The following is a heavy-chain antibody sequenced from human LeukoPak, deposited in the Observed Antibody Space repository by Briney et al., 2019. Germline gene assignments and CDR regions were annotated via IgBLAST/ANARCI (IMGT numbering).Heavy chain of an antibody. Sequence: ASVKVSCKASGYTFTSYDINWVRQATGQGLEWMGWMNPNSGNTGYAQKFQGRVTMTTDTSTSTAYMELRSLRSDDTAVYYCARDFPHGVNNWFDPWGQGTLVTVSS. CDR1: GYTFTSYD. D-gene: IGHD3-10*01. J-gene: IGHJ5*02. V-gene: IGHV1-8*02. CDR2: MNPNSGNT. CDR3: ARDFPHGVNNWFDP.